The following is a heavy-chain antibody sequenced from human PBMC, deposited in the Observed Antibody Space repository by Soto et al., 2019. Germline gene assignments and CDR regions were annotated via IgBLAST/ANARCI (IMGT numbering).Heavy chain of an antibody. J-gene: IGHJ4*02. D-gene: IGHD3-10*01. CDR1: GFTFSDYW. V-gene: IGHV3-7*01. CDR3: ARDGGFYFDY. Sequence: EVHLVESGGGLVQPGGSLRLSCAASGFTFSDYWMSWVRQAPGKVLECVANIKQDGSEKYFVDSVKGRFTTSRDNAKNSLYLQMNSLRDEDTAVYYCARDGGFYFDYWGQGTLVTVSS. CDR2: IKQDGSEK.